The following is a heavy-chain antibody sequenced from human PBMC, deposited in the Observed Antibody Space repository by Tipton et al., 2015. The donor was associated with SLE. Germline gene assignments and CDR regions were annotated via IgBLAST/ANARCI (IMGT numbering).Heavy chain of an antibody. CDR2: ISYDGNNK. V-gene: IGHV3-30-3*01. J-gene: IGHJ3*02. CDR3: ASNGGTFDI. Sequence: RSLRLSCAASGFTFSSSAIHWVRQTPGKGLEWVAVISYDGNNKYYADSVKGRFTISRDNSKNTLYLQMNSLRAEDTAVYYCASNGGTFDIWGQGTMVTVSS. CDR1: GFTFSSSA.